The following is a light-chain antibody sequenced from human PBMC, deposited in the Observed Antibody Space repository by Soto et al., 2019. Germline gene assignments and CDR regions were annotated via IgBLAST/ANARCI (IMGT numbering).Light chain of an antibody. CDR3: QPYTNWLLT. CDR2: DTS. Sequence: QSAARRSVSKGYGATLSCMASQGIGDTLAGYQHKPGQTPRLLIYDTSTRATGVPTRFSGSRSGAEFTLTINSLQSEEFAVYYCQPYTNWLLTFGGGTMVDI. V-gene: IGKV3-15*01. CDR1: QGIGDT. J-gene: IGKJ4*01.